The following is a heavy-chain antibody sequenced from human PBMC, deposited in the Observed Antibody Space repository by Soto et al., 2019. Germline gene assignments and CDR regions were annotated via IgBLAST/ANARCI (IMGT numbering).Heavy chain of an antibody. CDR2: TYYRSKWYN. CDR3: ARDPRSSGWSLYYYGMDV. V-gene: IGHV6-1*01. Sequence: PSPTLSLPCAISGDSVSSNSAAWNWIRQSPSRGLEWLGRTYYRSKWYNDYAVSVKSRITINPDTSKNQFSLQLNSVTPEDTAVYYCARDPRSSGWSLYYYGMDVWGQATSVTVSS. J-gene: IGHJ6*02. CDR1: GDSVSSNSAA. D-gene: IGHD6-19*01.